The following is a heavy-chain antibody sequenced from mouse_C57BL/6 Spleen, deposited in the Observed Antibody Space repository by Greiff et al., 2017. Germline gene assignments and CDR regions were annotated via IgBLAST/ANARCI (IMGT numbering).Heavy chain of an antibody. CDR3: ARGTTVVAGYFDY. V-gene: IGHV1-47*01. Sequence: VKLVESGAELVKPGASVKMSCKASGYTFTTYPIEWMKQNHGKSLEWIGNFHPYNDDTKYNEKFKGKATLTVEKSSSTVYLELSRLTSDDSAVYYCARGTTVVAGYFDYWGQGTTLTVSS. CDR2: FHPYNDDT. D-gene: IGHD1-1*01. CDR1: GYTFTTYP. J-gene: IGHJ2*01.